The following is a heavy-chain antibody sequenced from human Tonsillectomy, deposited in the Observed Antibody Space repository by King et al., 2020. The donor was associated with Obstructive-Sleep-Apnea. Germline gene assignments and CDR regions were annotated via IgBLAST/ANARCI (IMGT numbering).Heavy chain of an antibody. J-gene: IGHJ4*02. V-gene: IGHV3-48*04. D-gene: IGHD3-16*01. CDR1: RVSFSQYS. CDR2: IAPWSDT. Sequence: VQLVESGGGLVQPGGSLRLSCAASRVSFSQYSLNWVRQAPGKGLEWISYIAPWSDTYYSDSVKGRFTISRDNAKNSVYLHMNDLRAEDTAVYYCARDSSWVFDFWGQGTLVTVSS. CDR3: ARDSSWVFDF.